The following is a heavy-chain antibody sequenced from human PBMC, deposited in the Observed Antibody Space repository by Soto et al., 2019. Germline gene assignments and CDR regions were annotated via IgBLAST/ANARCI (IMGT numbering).Heavy chain of an antibody. CDR2: ISSSSSTI. CDR3: ARDRRYSSGWYVGPRDY. D-gene: IGHD6-19*01. Sequence: ESGGGLVQPGGSLRLSCAASGFTFSSYSMNWVRQAPGKGLEWVSYISSSSSTIYYADSVKGRFTISRDNAKNSLYLQMNSLRAEDTAVYYCARDRRYSSGWYVGPRDYWGQGTLVTVSS. J-gene: IGHJ4*02. V-gene: IGHV3-48*01. CDR1: GFTFSSYS.